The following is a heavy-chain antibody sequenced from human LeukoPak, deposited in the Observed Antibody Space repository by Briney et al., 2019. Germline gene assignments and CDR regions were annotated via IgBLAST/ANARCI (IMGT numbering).Heavy chain of an antibody. CDR2: IKQDGSEK. D-gene: IGHD6-13*01. CDR1: GFSVSGYW. J-gene: IGHJ4*02. Sequence: GGSLRLSCAVSGFSVSGYWMTWVRQAPGKGLEWVANIKQDGSEKNYVDSVKGRFTISRDNAENSLFLQMNSLRVEDTAVYYCAREWQGGIASAGTRIEGDYWGQGTLVAVSS. V-gene: IGHV3-7*01. CDR3: AREWQGGIASAGTRIEGDY.